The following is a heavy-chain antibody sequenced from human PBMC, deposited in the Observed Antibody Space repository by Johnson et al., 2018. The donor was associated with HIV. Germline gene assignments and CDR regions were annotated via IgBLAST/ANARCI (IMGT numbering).Heavy chain of an antibody. V-gene: IGHV3-20*04. Sequence: EQLVESRGGVVRPGGSLRLSCAASGFTFDEYGMSWVRQAPGKGLEWVSGINWNGGSTGYADSVKGRFTISSENAKNSLYLQMNSLRAEDTALYYCARGAPWSGSDAFDIWGQGTMVTVSS. J-gene: IGHJ3*02. CDR3: ARGAPWSGSDAFDI. D-gene: IGHD3-3*01. CDR2: INWNGGST. CDR1: GFTFDEYG.